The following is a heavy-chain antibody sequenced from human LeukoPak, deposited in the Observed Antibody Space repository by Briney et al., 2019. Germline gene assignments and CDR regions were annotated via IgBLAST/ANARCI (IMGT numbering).Heavy chain of an antibody. V-gene: IGHV4-31*03. CDR1: GGSISSGGYY. J-gene: IGHJ4*02. CDR2: IYYSGST. CDR3: AGGYSYGTEYDY. D-gene: IGHD5-18*01. Sequence: SQTLSLTCTVSGGSISSGGYYWSWIRQHPGKGLEWIGYIYYSGSTYYNPSLKSRVTISVDTSKNQFSLKLSSVTAADTAVYYCAGGYSYGTEYDYWGQGTLVTVSS.